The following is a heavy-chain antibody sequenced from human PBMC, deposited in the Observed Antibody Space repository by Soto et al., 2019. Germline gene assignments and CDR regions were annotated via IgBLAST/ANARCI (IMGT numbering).Heavy chain of an antibody. D-gene: IGHD3-10*01. CDR1: GFTFSNYG. J-gene: IGHJ4*02. CDR2: IISSGIDT. V-gene: IGHV3-23*01. Sequence: GGSLRLSCAASGFTFSNYGMTWARQVSGKGLEWVSTIISSGIDTFLADSVKGRFAISRDNAKNTLYLQMNSLRTDDTAVYYCAKGGGNYLDYWGQGTVVTVSS. CDR3: AKGGGNYLDY.